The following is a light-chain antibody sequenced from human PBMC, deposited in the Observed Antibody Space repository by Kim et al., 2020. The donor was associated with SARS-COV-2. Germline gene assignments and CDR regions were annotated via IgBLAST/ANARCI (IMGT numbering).Light chain of an antibody. J-gene: IGKJ4*01. CDR1: QSRSSD. Sequence: SAEGAAVLCWAGRQSRSSDLAWYLQKPGQAPRLLIYRSSTRATGIPARFSGSGSGTEFTLTISSLESEDFAVYYCQQYGSCPLTFGRGTKVDIK. V-gene: IGKV3D-15*01. CDR2: RSS. CDR3: QQYGSCPLT.